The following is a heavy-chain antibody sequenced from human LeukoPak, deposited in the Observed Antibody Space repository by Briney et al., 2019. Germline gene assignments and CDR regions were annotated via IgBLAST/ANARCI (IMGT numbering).Heavy chain of an antibody. V-gene: IGHV3-48*01. CDR3: ARDQRYYYDSSGHFDY. CDR1: GFTFSNYS. D-gene: IGHD3-22*01. CDR2: ISSSRSTI. Sequence: GGSLRLSCAASGFTFSNYSMNWVRQAPGKGLEWVSYISSSRSTIHYADSVQGRFTISRDNAKKSLYLQMNSLRAEDTAVYYCARDQRYYYDSSGHFDYWGQGARVTVSS. J-gene: IGHJ4*02.